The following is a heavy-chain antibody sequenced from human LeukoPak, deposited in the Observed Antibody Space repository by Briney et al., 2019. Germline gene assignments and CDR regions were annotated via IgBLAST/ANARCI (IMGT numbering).Heavy chain of an antibody. Sequence: PSETLSLTCAVYGGSFSGYYWSWIRQPPGKGLEWIGEINHSGSTNYNPSLKSRVTISVDTSKNQFSLKLSSVTAADTAVYYCARGAYSSSWYYYYYGMDVWGQGTTVTVSS. D-gene: IGHD6-13*01. CDR2: INHSGST. CDR1: GGSFSGYY. J-gene: IGHJ6*02. V-gene: IGHV4-34*01. CDR3: ARGAYSSSWYYYYYGMDV.